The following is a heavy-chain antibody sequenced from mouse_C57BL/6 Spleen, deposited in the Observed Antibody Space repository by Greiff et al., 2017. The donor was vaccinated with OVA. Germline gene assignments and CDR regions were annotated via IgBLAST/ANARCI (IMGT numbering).Heavy chain of an antibody. CDR1: GYTFTDYE. CDR2: IDPETGGS. Sequence: VQLQQSGAELVRPGASVTLSCKASGYTFTDYEMHWVKQTPVPGLEWIGAIDPETGGSAYNQKFKGKAILTADKSSSTAYMELRSLTSEDSAVYYCTREDGSVDYWGQGTTLTVSS. D-gene: IGHD1-1*01. V-gene: IGHV1-15*01. CDR3: TREDGSVDY. J-gene: IGHJ2*01.